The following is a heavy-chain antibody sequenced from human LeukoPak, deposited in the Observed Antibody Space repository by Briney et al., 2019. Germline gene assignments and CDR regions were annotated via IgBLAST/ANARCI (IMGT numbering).Heavy chain of an antibody. J-gene: IGHJ4*02. CDR2: IPSGGGT. Sequence: GASLRLSWASSGFTVSNNYMSWVRQSPRKVLELGSVIPSGGGTYYSESAKGRFTISRDNSKNTVHLQMNSLRAEDTAVYYCAKERQQLVPGHFDYWGQGTLVTVSS. D-gene: IGHD6-13*01. CDR3: AKERQQLVPGHFDY. CDR1: GFTVSNNY. V-gene: IGHV3-53*01.